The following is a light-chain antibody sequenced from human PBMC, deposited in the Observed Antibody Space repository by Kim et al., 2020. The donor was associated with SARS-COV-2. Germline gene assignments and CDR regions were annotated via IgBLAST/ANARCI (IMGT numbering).Light chain of an antibody. CDR2: EDN. V-gene: IGLV6-57*04. CDR1: SGSIASSY. Sequence: NFMLTQPHSVSESPGKTVTISCTRSSGSIASSYVQWYQQRPGSAHTTVIYEDNQRPSGVPDRFSGSIDSSSNSASLTISGLKTEDEADYYCQSYHRSIVLFGGGTQLTVL. J-gene: IGLJ3*02. CDR3: QSYHRSIVL.